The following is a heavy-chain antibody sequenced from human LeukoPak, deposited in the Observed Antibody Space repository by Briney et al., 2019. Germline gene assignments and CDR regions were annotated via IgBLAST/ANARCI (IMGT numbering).Heavy chain of an antibody. J-gene: IGHJ3*02. CDR1: GFTFSSYA. CDR2: ISYDGSNK. V-gene: IGHV3-30-3*01. CDR3: AKDRGKVAVAPTDAFDI. Sequence: PGGSLRLSCAASGFTFSSYAMHWVRQAPGKGLEWVAVISYDGSNKYYADSVKGRFTISRDNSKNTLYLQMNSLRAEDTAVYYCAKDRGKVAVAPTDAFDIWGQGTMVTVSS. D-gene: IGHD6-19*01.